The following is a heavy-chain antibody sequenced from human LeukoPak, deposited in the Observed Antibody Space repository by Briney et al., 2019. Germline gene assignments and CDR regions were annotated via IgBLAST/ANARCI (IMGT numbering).Heavy chain of an antibody. J-gene: IGHJ6*03. CDR2: FKLDGGRI. Sequence: ASVKVSCKASGYTFTGYHMHWVRQAPGQGREWMGIFKLDGGRISYPQKFQGRVTITGYMSARTVYMELRRLTSEDTAVYYCAREQPHSYYMDVWGKGTAVTVSS. CDR3: AREQPHSYYMDV. CDR1: GYTFTGYH. V-gene: IGHV1-46*01. D-gene: IGHD6-13*01.